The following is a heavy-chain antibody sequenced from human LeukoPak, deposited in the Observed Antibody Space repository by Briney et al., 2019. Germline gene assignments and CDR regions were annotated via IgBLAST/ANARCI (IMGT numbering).Heavy chain of an antibody. Sequence: GASVKVSCKASGYTFTSYDINWVRQATGQGLEWMGWMNPNSGNTGYAQKFQGRVTMTRNTSISTAYMELSSLRSEDTAVCYCARVGYYYDSSGYYGTDYWGQGTLVTVSS. J-gene: IGHJ4*02. CDR2: MNPNSGNT. CDR1: GYTFTSYD. V-gene: IGHV1-8*01. D-gene: IGHD3-22*01. CDR3: ARVGYYYDSSGYYGTDY.